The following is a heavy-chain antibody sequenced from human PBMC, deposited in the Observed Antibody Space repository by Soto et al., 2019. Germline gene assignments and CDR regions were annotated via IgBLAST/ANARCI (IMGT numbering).Heavy chain of an antibody. V-gene: IGHV3-30-3*01. Sequence: QVQLVESGGGVVQPGRSLRLSCAASGFTFSSYAMHWVCQAPGKGLEWVAVISYDGSNKYYADSVKGRFTISRDNSKNTLYLQMNSLRAEDTAVYYCARDAELAIDYWGQGTLVTVSS. J-gene: IGHJ4*02. D-gene: IGHD1-26*01. CDR2: ISYDGSNK. CDR3: ARDAELAIDY. CDR1: GFTFSSYA.